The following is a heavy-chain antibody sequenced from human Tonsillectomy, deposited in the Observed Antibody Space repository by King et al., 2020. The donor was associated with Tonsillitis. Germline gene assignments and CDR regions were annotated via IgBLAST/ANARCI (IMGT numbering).Heavy chain of an antibody. CDR1: GFTFTTYA. Sequence: VQLVESGGGLVQPGGSLRLSCAASGFTFTTYAMSWVRQAPGKGLEWVSVVGVSGTPTFYADSVNGRFTISRDNSKNTLYLQMNSLRAEDTAIYYCTNGGKSSAFDSWGLGALVTVSA. J-gene: IGHJ4*02. CDR2: VGVSGTPT. V-gene: IGHV3-23*04. CDR3: TNGGKSSAFDS. D-gene: IGHD3-16*01.